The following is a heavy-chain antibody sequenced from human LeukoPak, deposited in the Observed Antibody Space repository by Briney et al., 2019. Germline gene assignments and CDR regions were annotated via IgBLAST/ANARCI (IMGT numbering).Heavy chain of an antibody. CDR3: ARESTRGYSYGIDY. CDR2: IKQDGSEK. CDR1: GFTFSSYW. D-gene: IGHD5-18*01. J-gene: IGHJ4*02. V-gene: IGHV3-7*01. Sequence: GGSLRLSCAASGFTFSSYWMSWVRQAPGKGLEWVANIKQDGSEKYYVDSVKGRFTISRDNAKNSLYLQMNSLRAEDTAVYYCARESTRGYSYGIDYWGQGTLVTVSS.